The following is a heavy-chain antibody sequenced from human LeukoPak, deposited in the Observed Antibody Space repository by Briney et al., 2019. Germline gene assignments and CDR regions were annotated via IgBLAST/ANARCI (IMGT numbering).Heavy chain of an antibody. CDR3: ASSGYCSSTSCYALGWSGYYPFDY. CDR1: GYTFTGYY. V-gene: IGHV1-2*02. J-gene: IGHJ4*02. CDR2: INPNSGGT. Sequence: PMASVKVSCKASGYTFTGYYMHWVRQAPGQGLEWMGWINPNSGGTNYAQKFQGRVTMTRDTSISTAYMELSRLRSDDTTVYYCASSGYCSSTSCYALGWSGYYPFDYWGQGTLVTVSP. D-gene: IGHD2-2*01.